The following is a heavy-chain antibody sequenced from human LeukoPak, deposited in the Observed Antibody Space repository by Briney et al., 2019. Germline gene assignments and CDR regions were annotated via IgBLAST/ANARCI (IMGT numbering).Heavy chain of an antibody. CDR3: ARGADHTPRYGKHFDS. D-gene: IGHD1-1*01. V-gene: IGHV1-18*01. Sequence: ASVKVSCKASGYAFTTYGINWMRQAPGQGLEWMGWISAFNGVTQFSQKFQGRVTMTTDASTKTAYMELTSLRSDDTAVYSCARGADHTPRYGKHFDSWGQGTLVTVSS. J-gene: IGHJ4*02. CDR2: ISAFNGVT. CDR1: GYAFTTYG.